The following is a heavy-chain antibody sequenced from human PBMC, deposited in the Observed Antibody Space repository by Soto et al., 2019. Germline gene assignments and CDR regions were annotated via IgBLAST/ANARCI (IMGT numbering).Heavy chain of an antibody. J-gene: IGHJ4*02. CDR1: GFVFTNFW. CDR2: IDTSGHST. Sequence: LRLSCEASGFVFTNFWMHWVRHVPGKGLAWVARIDTSGHSTNYAESVKGRFTISRDNAKNTVSLQMNSLRVEDTGVYYCAKDSWYFDLWSQGSQVTVSS. CDR3: AKDSWYFDL. D-gene: IGHD6-13*01. V-gene: IGHV3-74*01.